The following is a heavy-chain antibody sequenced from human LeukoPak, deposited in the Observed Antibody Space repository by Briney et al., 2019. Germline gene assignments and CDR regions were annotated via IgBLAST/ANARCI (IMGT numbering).Heavy chain of an antibody. CDR2: ISAYNGNT. Sequence: GASVKVSCKASGYTFTSYGISWVRQAPGQGLEWMGWISAYNGNTNYAQKLQGRVTMTTDTSTSTAYMELRSLRSDDTAMYFCARSFSEKFYFESWGQGTLVTVSS. J-gene: IGHJ4*02. V-gene: IGHV1-18*01. CDR3: ARSFSEKFYFES. D-gene: IGHD1-26*01. CDR1: GYTFTSYG.